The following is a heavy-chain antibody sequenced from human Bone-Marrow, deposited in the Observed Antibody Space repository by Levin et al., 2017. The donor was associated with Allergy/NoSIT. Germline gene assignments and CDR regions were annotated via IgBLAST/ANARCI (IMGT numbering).Heavy chain of an antibody. CDR2: ISSNGGST. D-gene: IGHD2-2*01. V-gene: IGHV3-64D*06. CDR3: VKETSRRQIVVVPAAMEGGFDY. CDR1: GFTFSSYA. J-gene: IGHJ4*02. Sequence: GESLKISCSASGFTFSSYAMHWVRQAPGKGLEYVSAISSNGGSTYYADSVKGRFTISRDNSKNTLYLQMSSLRAEDTAVYYCVKETSRRQIVVVPAAMEGGFDYWGQGTLVTVSS.